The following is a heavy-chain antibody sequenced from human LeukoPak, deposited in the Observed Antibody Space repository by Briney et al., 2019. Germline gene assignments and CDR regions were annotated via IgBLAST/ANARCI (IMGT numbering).Heavy chain of an antibody. CDR2: MSGSGGST. CDR3: AKGFYDSNGAYYLDY. V-gene: IGHV3-23*01. Sequence: PGGSLRLSCAASGFTFSNSAMSWVRQAPGKGLEWVSVMSGSGGSTYYADSVKGRFTISRDNSQNTLYLQMNSLRAEDTAVYYCAKGFYDSNGAYYLDYWGQGALVTVSS. CDR1: GFTFSNSA. J-gene: IGHJ4*02. D-gene: IGHD3-22*01.